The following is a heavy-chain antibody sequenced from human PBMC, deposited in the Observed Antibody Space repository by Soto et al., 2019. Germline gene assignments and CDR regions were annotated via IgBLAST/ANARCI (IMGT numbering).Heavy chain of an antibody. V-gene: IGHV3-21*01. J-gene: IGHJ3*02. CDR2: ISSSSSYI. Sequence: EVQLVESGGGLVKPGGSLRLSCAASGFTFSSYSMNWVRQAPGKGLEWVSSISSSSSYIYYADSVKGRFTISRDNAKNSLYLQMNSLRAEDTAVYYCAIDKLPLVWLGEAFDICGLGTMVTVSS. CDR3: AIDKLPLVWLGEAFDI. D-gene: IGHD3-10*01. CDR1: GFTFSSYS.